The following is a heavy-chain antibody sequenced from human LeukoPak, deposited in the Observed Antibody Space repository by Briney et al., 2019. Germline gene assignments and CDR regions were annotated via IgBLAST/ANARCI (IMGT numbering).Heavy chain of an antibody. V-gene: IGHV3-7*01. CDR1: GFRFSSFW. J-gene: IGHJ4*02. CDR2: INQESSEK. Sequence: PGGSLRLSCAASGFRFSSFWMNWVRQAPGKGPEWVANINQESSEKYYVDSVRGRFTISRDNAKNSLSLQMNSLRVEDTAVYYCAREVDRSFGYWGQGNVVTVSS. CDR3: AREVDRSFGY. D-gene: IGHD2-15*01.